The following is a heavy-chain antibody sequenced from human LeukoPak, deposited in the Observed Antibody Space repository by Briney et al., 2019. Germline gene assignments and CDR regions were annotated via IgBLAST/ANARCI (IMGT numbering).Heavy chain of an antibody. D-gene: IGHD3-10*01. CDR2: ISVGGGGT. Sequence: PWGSLRLSCAASGFTFSNSAMSWVRQAPGKGLEGVSVISVGGGGTYYADSVKGRFTISRDNSRNTLYLQMDSLRAEDTAVYYCAKAASYYDSGRAPFDYWGQGTLVTVSS. CDR1: GFTFSNSA. V-gene: IGHV3-23*01. J-gene: IGHJ4*02. CDR3: AKAASYYDSGRAPFDY.